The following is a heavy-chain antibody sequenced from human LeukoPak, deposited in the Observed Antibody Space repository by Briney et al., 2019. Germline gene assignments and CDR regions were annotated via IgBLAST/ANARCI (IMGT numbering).Heavy chain of an antibody. J-gene: IGHJ4*02. CDR1: GGSINNHY. V-gene: IGHV4-59*08. CDR2: IHYTGTT. Sequence: SETLSLTCIVSGGSINNHYWTWIRQTPGKGLEWIGDIHYTGTTKYNPSLKSRVTISIDTSKNQFSLELSSVTATDTAVYYCARVGVFGVVSDSWGQGILVTVSS. CDR3: ARVGVFGVVSDS. D-gene: IGHD3-3*01.